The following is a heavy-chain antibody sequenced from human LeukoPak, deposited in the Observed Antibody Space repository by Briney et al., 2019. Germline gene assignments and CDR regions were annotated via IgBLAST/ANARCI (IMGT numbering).Heavy chain of an antibody. CDR3: ARAIRRSLDY. V-gene: IGHV6-1*01. CDR2: AYYRSKWNI. D-gene: IGHD2-15*01. CDR1: GDSVSGNSVA. Sequence: SQTLSLTCAISGDSVSGNSVAWNWIRQSPSRGLEWLGRAYYRSKWNIDYAGSVRSRIIIDPDTSKNQFSLHLYSVTPEDTAVYYCARAIRRSLDYWGQGTLVTVSS. J-gene: IGHJ4*02.